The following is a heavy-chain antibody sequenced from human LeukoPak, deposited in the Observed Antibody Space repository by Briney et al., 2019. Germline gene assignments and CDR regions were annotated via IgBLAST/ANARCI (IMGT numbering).Heavy chain of an antibody. D-gene: IGHD6-13*01. J-gene: IGHJ4*02. CDR2: IYSGGST. V-gene: IGHV3-66*01. CDR3: ARSSRTSWYSDY. Sequence: GGSLRLSCAASGFTVSSNFMSWVRQAPGKGLEWVSLIYSGGSTYYADSVKGRFTISRDISKNTLFLQLNSLRAEDTAVYYCARSSRTSWYSDYWGQGTLVTVSS. CDR1: GFTVSSNF.